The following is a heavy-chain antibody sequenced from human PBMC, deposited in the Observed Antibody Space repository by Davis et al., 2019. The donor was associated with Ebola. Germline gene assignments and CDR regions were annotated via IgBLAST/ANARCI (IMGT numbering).Heavy chain of an antibody. CDR1: GGAIDSGGYY. CDR2: IYYSEST. D-gene: IGHD1-26*01. J-gene: IGHJ4*02. CDR3: ARLHGGTYSLDY. V-gene: IGHV4-30-4*01. Sequence: SETLSLTCTVSGGAIDSGGYYWSWIRQRPGKGLEWIGYIYYSESTYYDPSLKSRVTISIDMSKNQFSLKLTSVTAADTAVYYCARLHGGTYSLDYWGQGTLVTVSS.